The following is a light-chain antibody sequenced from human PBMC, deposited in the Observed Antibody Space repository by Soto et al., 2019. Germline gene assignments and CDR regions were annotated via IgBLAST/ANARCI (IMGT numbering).Light chain of an antibody. CDR1: QSISNN. V-gene: IGKV3-15*01. CDR3: QQYSNWTRT. CDR2: GAS. J-gene: IGKJ1*01. Sequence: EIVMTQSPATLSVSPGERATLSCRASQSISNNLAWYQQKPGQAPRLLIYGASTRATGIPARFTGSGSGTEFTLTISSLQSEDFAVYYCQQYSNWTRTFGQGTKVDIK.